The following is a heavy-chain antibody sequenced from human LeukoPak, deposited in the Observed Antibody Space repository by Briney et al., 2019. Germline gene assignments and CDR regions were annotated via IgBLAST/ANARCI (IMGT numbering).Heavy chain of an antibody. CDR1: GGTFSSYA. CDR2: ISAYNGNT. CDR3: AREYDYVWGSYRYDAFDI. J-gene: IGHJ3*02. V-gene: IGHV1-18*01. D-gene: IGHD3-16*02. Sequence: SVKVSCKASGGTFSSYAISWVRQAPGQGLEWMGWISAYNGNTNYAQKLQGRVTMTTDTSTSTAYMELRSLRSDDTAVYYCAREYDYVWGSYRYDAFDIXGXXTMLTVSS.